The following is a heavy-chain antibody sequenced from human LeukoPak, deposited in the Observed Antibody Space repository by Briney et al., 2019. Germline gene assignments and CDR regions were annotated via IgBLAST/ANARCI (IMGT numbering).Heavy chain of an antibody. D-gene: IGHD2-15*01. CDR2: ISSSSSYI. CDR1: GFTFSSYW. V-gene: IGHV3-21*01. CDR3: ARDCRRGGSCPDY. Sequence: GSLRLSCAASGFTFSSYWMSWVRQAPGKGLEWVSSISSSSSYIYYADPVKGRFTISRDNSENTLYLQMNSLRAEDTAVYYCARDCRRGGSCPDYWGQGTLVTVSS. J-gene: IGHJ4*02.